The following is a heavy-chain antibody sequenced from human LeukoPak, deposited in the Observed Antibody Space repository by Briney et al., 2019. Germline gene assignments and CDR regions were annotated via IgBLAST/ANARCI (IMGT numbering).Heavy chain of an antibody. D-gene: IGHD3-22*01. CDR3: AKAIVVLISGQFWDY. V-gene: IGHV3-7*03. Sequence: GGSLRLSCAASGFTFSSYWMSWVRQAPGKGLEWVANIKQDGSEKYYVDSVKGRFTISSDNSKNTLYLQMNSLRAEDTAVYYCAKAIVVLISGQFWDYWGQGTLVTVSS. CDR2: IKQDGSEK. CDR1: GFTFSSYW. J-gene: IGHJ4*02.